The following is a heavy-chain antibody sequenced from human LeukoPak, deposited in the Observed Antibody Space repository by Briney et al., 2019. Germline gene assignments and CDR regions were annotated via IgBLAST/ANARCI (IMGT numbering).Heavy chain of an antibody. CDR3: SASPPGYRYGPTFDY. Sequence: PGGSLRLSCAASGFTFSNAWMSWVRQAPGKGLEWVGRIESKTDGGTTDYAAPVKGRFTISRDDSKNKLYLQMNSLKTEDTAVYYCSASPPGYRYGPTFDYWGQGTLVTVST. V-gene: IGHV3-15*04. D-gene: IGHD5-18*01. J-gene: IGHJ4*02. CDR2: IESKTDGGTT. CDR1: GFTFSNAW.